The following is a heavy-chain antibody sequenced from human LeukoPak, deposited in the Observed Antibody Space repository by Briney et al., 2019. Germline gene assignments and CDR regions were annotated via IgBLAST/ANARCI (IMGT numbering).Heavy chain of an antibody. Sequence: SETLSLTCTVSGGSISSGDYYWSWIRQPPGKGLEWIGYIYYSGSTYYNPSLKSRVTISVDTSKNQFSLKLSSVTAADTAVYYCARIPCSGGSCYSVVYYGMDVWGQGTTATVSS. V-gene: IGHV4-30-4*01. CDR2: IYYSGST. J-gene: IGHJ6*02. D-gene: IGHD2-15*01. CDR1: GGSISSGDYY. CDR3: ARIPCSGGSCYSVVYYGMDV.